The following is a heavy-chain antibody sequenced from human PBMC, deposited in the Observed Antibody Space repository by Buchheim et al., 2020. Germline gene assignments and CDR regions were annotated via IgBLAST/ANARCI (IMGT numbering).Heavy chain of an antibody. CDR3: ARLNSSGPWGWFDP. Sequence: QVTLKESGPALVKPTQTLTLTCTFSGFSLSTSGMRVSWIRQPPGKALEWLARIDWDDDKFYSTSLKTRLTISKDTSKTQVVLTMTNMDPVDTATYYCARLNSSGPWGWFDPWGQGTL. D-gene: IGHD3-22*01. CDR1: GFSLSTSGMR. CDR2: IDWDDDK. J-gene: IGHJ5*02. V-gene: IGHV2-70*04.